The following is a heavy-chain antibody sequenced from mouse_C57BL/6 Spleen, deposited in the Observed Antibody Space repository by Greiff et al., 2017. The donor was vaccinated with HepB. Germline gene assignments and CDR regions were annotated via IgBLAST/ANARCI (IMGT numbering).Heavy chain of an antibody. CDR3: ARGLDGYYVEWYFDV. D-gene: IGHD2-3*01. Sequence: QVQLQQPGTELVKPGASVKLSCKASGYTFTSYCMHWVKQRPGQGLEWIGNINPSNGGTNYNEKFKSKATLTVDTSSSTAYMQLSRLTAEDSAVYYCARGLDGYYVEWYFDVWGTGTTVTVSS. CDR2: INPSNGGT. V-gene: IGHV1-53*01. J-gene: IGHJ1*03. CDR1: GYTFTSYC.